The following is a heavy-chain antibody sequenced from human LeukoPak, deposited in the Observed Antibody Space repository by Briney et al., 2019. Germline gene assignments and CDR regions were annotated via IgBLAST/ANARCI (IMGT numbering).Heavy chain of an antibody. CDR2: IRHEGSNK. V-gene: IGHV3-30*02. J-gene: IGHJ4*02. CDR3: AKDWGYTGGNYYSIDY. CDR1: GFTFSSYG. Sequence: GGSLRLSCAASGFTFSSYGMRWVRQAPGKGLEWVAFIRHEGSNKYYADSVKGRFTISRDNSKNTLYLQMNSLRPEDTAVYYCAKDWGYTGGNYYSIDYWGQGTLVTVSS. D-gene: IGHD1-26*01.